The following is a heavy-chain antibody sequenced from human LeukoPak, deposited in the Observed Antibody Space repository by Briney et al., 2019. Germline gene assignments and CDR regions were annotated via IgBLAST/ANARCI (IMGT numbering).Heavy chain of an antibody. D-gene: IGHD2-15*01. V-gene: IGHV3-7*01. CDR1: GFTFSSYG. Sequence: GGSLRLSCAASGFTFSSYGMHWVRQAPGQGLEWVANIKQDGSEKDYVDSVKGRFTISRDNAKNSLYLQMNSLRAEDTAVYYCARGFEAATYDAFDIWGQGTMVTVSS. J-gene: IGHJ3*02. CDR3: ARGFEAATYDAFDI. CDR2: IKQDGSEK.